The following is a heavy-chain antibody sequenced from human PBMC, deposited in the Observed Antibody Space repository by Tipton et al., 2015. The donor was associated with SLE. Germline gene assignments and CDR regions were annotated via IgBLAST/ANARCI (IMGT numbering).Heavy chain of an antibody. CDR3: ARVPAMMVKRYFDL. J-gene: IGHJ2*01. CDR1: GGSFSGYY. D-gene: IGHD3-22*01. CDR2: INHSGST. Sequence: LRLSCAVYGGSFSGYYWSWIRQPPGKGLEWIGEINHSGSTNYNPSLKSRVTISVDTSKNQFSLKLSSVTAADTAVYYCARVPAMMVKRYFDLWGRGTLVTVSS. V-gene: IGHV4-34*01.